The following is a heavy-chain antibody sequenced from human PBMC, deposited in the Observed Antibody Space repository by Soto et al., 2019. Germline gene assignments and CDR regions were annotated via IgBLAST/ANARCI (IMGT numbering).Heavy chain of an antibody. CDR3: ARGAGYSSSDYYSDY. Sequence: SETLSLTCTVSWGSNSSYYWSWIRQPPGKGLEWIGYIYYSGSTNYNPSLKSRVTIPVDTSKNQFSLKLSSVTAADTAVYYCARGAGYSSSDYYSDYWGQGTLVTVSS. V-gene: IGHV4-59*01. J-gene: IGHJ4*02. D-gene: IGHD6-13*01. CDR2: IYYSGST. CDR1: WGSNSSYY.